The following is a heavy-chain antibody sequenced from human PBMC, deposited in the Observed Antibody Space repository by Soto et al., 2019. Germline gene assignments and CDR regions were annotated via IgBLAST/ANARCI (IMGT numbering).Heavy chain of an antibody. D-gene: IGHD2-21*01. J-gene: IGHJ6*02. Sequence: SGKVSLKASCYTFSSYGISWVREAPGQGLEWMGWISAYNGNTNYAQKLQGRVTMTTDTSTSTAYMELRSLRSDDTAVYYCAREGEQTYYCYYGMDVWGQGTTVTVSS. CDR2: ISAYNGNT. CDR1: CYTFSSYG. CDR3: AREGEQTYYCYYGMDV. V-gene: IGHV1-18*04.